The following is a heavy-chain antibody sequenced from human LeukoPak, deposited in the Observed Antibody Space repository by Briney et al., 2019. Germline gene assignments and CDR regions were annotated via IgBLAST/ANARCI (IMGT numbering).Heavy chain of an antibody. Sequence: GGSLRLSCEASGFTFSSYSMNWVRQAPGKGLEWISYISTSTTTIYYANSVKGRFTISRDNAKKSLYLQMNSLRAEDTALYYCAKGPVRGSYRYGYFDYWGQGTLVTVSS. J-gene: IGHJ4*02. CDR1: GFTFSSYS. V-gene: IGHV3-48*01. CDR2: ISTSTTTI. D-gene: IGHD3-16*02. CDR3: AKGPVRGSYRYGYFDY.